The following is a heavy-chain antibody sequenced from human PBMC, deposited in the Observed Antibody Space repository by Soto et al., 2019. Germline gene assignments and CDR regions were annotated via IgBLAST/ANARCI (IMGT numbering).Heavy chain of an antibody. CDR1: GGSISSGGYY. CDR2: IYYSGST. V-gene: IGHV4-31*03. D-gene: IGHD6-13*01. J-gene: IGHJ4*02. Sequence: QVQLQESGPGLVKPSQTLSLTCTVSGGSISSGGYYWSWIRQHPGKGLEWIGYIYYSGSTYYNPSLKSRVTITVDTSKNQFSLKLSSVTAADTAVYYCARVVAAGTGRGRYYFDYWGQGTLVTVSS. CDR3: ARVVAAGTGRGRYYFDY.